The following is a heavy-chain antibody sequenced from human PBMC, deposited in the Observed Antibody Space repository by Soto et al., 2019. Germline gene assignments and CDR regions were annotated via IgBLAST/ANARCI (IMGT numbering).Heavy chain of an antibody. CDR2: IYYSGST. CDR3: ARDFAYFDS. CDR1: GGSISSYY. D-gene: IGHD3-3*01. Sequence: SETLSLTCTVSGGSISSYYWSWIRQPPGKGLEWIGYIYYSGSTNYNPSLKSRVSISMDTSKNQFSLNLDSVTAADTAVYFCARDFAYFDSWGQGTLVTVSS. V-gene: IGHV4-59*01. J-gene: IGHJ4*02.